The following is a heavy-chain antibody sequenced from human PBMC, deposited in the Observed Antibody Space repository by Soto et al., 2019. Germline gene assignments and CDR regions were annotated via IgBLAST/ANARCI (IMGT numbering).Heavy chain of an antibody. J-gene: IGHJ4*02. D-gene: IGHD6-25*01. V-gene: IGHV1-69*06. CDR1: GGTFSSYA. CDR3: ARVVSSALTATTEYYFDY. CDR2: IIPIFGTA. Sequence: QVQLVQSGAEVKKPGSSVKVSCKASGGTFSSYAISWVRQAPGQGLEWMGGIIPIFGTANYAQKFQGRVTITADKSTRTAYLELSRLRSEDTAVYYCARVVSSALTATTEYYFDYWGQGTLVTVSS.